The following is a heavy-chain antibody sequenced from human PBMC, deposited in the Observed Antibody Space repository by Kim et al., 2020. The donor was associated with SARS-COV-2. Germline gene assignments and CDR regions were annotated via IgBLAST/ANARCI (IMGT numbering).Heavy chain of an antibody. CDR2: IYYSGST. CDR3: ARDNRWFGELSLYYYYG. J-gene: IGHJ6*01. CDR1: GGSISSSSYY. Sequence: SETLSLTCTVSGGSISSSSYYWGWIRQPPGKGLEWIGSIYYSGSTYYNPSLKSRVTISVDTSKNQFSLKLSSVTAADTAVYYCARDNRWFGELSLYYYYG. V-gene: IGHV4-39*07. D-gene: IGHD3-10*01.